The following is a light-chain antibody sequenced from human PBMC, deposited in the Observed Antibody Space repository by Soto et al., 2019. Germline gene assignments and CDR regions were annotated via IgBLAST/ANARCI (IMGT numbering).Light chain of an antibody. J-gene: IGLJ1*01. CDR3: QSHDSSLCAYV. Sequence: QSVLTQPPSVSGAPGQRVTISCTGSSSNIGAGYDVHWYQQLPGTAPKLLIYGNSNRPSGVPDRFSGSKSGTSASLAITGLQAEDEADFYCQSHDSSLCAYVFGTGTQLTVL. CDR1: SSNIGAGYD. CDR2: GNS. V-gene: IGLV1-40*01.